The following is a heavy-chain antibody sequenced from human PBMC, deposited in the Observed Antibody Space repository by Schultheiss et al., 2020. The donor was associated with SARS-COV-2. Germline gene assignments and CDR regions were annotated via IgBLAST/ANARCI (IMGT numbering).Heavy chain of an antibody. D-gene: IGHD1-7*01. V-gene: IGHV4-59*02. Sequence: SETLSLTCIVSGGSVSGHYWSWIRQPPGKGLEWIGYIYSSGSTNYNPSLKSRVTISVDTSKNQFSLRLSSVTAADTAVYYCARESEGTNWYFDLWGRGTLVTGSS. J-gene: IGHJ2*01. CDR3: ARESEGTNWYFDL. CDR1: GGSVSGHY. CDR2: IYSSGST.